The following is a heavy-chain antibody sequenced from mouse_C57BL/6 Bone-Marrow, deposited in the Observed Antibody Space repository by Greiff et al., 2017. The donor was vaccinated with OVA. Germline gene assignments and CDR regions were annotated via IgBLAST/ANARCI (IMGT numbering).Heavy chain of an antibody. D-gene: IGHD2-3*01. CDR1: GYTFTSYW. J-gene: IGHJ4*01. V-gene: IGHV1-55*01. CDR2: IYPGSGST. Sequence: QVQLQLPGAELVKPGASVKMSCKASGYTFTSYWITWVKQRPGQGLEWIGDIYPGSGSTNYNEKFKSKATLTVDTSSSTAYMQLSSLTSEDSAVYYCARMGWLLSYAMDYWGQGTSVTVSS. CDR3: ARMGWLLSYAMDY.